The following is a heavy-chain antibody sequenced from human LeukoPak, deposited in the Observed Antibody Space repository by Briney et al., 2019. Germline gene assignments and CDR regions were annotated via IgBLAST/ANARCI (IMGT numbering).Heavy chain of an antibody. Sequence: PGGSLRLSCAASGFTFGSYAMSWVRQAPGKGLEWVSAISGSGRSTYYADSVKVRFTISRDNSKNTLYLQMNSLRAEDTATYYCAKSRSPVTTVTTLVGNFYYPMDVWGQGTTVTVSS. CDR2: ISGSGRST. V-gene: IGHV3-23*01. CDR3: AKSRSPVTTVTTLVGNFYYPMDV. J-gene: IGHJ6*02. D-gene: IGHD4-17*01. CDR1: GFTFGSYA.